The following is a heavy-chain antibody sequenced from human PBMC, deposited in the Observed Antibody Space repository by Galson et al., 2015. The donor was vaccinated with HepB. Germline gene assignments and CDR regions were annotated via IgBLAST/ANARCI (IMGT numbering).Heavy chain of an antibody. CDR3: TRLGDLSGYSSS. Sequence: SLSLCCEAYGCRFSGSAIRWGRPTSVEGLEQVGGVRSNDSNNATAYAASLKGRFTISRDDSKNTAYLHMKSLKPEDTAVYYCTRLGDLSGYSSSWGQGTLVTVSS. CDR1: GCRFSGSA. J-gene: IGHJ4*02. CDR2: VRSNDSNNAT. D-gene: IGHD6-13*01. V-gene: IGHV3-73*01.